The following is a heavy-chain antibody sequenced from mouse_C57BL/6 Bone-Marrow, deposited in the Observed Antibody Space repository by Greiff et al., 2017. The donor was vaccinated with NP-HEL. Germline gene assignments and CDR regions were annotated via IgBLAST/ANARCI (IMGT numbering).Heavy chain of an antibody. CDR2: INPSTGGT. J-gene: IGHJ1*03. V-gene: IGHV1-42*01. CDR3: ATSWGRYFEV. D-gene: IGHD3-3*01. Sequence: EVQLQQSGPELVKPGASVKISCKASGYSFTGYYMNWVKQSPEQSLEWIGEINPSTGGTTYNQKFKAKATLTVDKSSSTAYMQLKGLTSEDSAVYYGATSWGRYFEVWGTGTTVTVSS. CDR1: GYSFTGYY.